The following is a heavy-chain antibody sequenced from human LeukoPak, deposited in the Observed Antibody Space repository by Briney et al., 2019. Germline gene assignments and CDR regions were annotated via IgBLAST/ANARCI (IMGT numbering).Heavy chain of an antibody. V-gene: IGHV1-2*02. CDR3: ARDSSASSPADP. D-gene: IGHD2-2*01. J-gene: IGHJ5*02. CDR1: GYTFTGYY. Sequence: ASVKVSCKTSGYTFTGYYMHWVRQAPGQGLEWMGWIYPNNGGTNYAQKFQGRLTMTRDTSTSTVYMELSSLRSEDTAVYYCARDSSASSPADPWGQGTLVTVSS. CDR2: IYPNNGGT.